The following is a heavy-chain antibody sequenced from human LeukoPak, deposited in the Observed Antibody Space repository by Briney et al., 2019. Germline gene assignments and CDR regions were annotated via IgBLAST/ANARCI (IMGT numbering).Heavy chain of an antibody. CDR1: GASISSQY. D-gene: IGHD3-10*01. J-gene: IGHJ5*02. V-gene: IGHV4-59*11. CDR2: IHHTETS. CDR3: ARRGAIWFGEYNWFDP. Sequence: SETLSLTCTVSGASISSQYWSWIRKTPGKGLEWIAYIHHTETSKYNPSLKSRVTISVDTSKNQFSLKLSSVTAADTAVYYCARRGAIWFGEYNWFDPWGQGTLVTVSS.